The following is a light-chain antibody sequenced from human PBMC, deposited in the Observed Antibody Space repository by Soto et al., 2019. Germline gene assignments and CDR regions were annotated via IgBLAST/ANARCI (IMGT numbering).Light chain of an antibody. J-gene: IGKJ4*01. CDR1: QSISSW. V-gene: IGKV1-5*03. Sequence: DIQMTQSPSTLSASVGDRVTITCRASQSISSWLAWYQQKPGKAPNLLIYKASRLESGVPSRFSGSGSGAAFNLTISSLQPDDFATYYCQQYNSYPLTFGGGTKVEIK. CDR2: KAS. CDR3: QQYNSYPLT.